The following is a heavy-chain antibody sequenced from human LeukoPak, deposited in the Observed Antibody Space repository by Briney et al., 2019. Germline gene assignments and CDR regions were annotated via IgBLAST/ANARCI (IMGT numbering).Heavy chain of an antibody. D-gene: IGHD1-26*01. CDR2: ITPFNGDT. CDR1: GYTFTYRY. Sequence: ASVKVSCKTSGYTFTYRYLHWVRQAPGQALEWMGWITPFNGDTNYAQKFQDRVTITRDRSMSSAYMQLSSLRSGDTAMYYCARSMASSGSYSEAKDALDIWGQGTMVTVSS. CDR3: ARSMASSGSYSEAKDALDI. J-gene: IGHJ3*02. V-gene: IGHV1-45*02.